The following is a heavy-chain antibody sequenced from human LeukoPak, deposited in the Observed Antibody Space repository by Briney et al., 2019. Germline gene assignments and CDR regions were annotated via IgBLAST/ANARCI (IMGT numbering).Heavy chain of an antibody. Sequence: ASVKVSCKASGYTFTSYDINWVRQATGQGLEWMGWMNPNSGNTGYAQKFQGRVTMTRNTSISTAYMELSSLRSEDTAVYYCARGRGRGGVIVVVPAAMTALDYWGQGTLVTVSS. V-gene: IGHV1-8*01. CDR3: ARGRGRGGVIVVVPAAMTALDY. CDR1: GYTFTSYD. D-gene: IGHD2-2*01. CDR2: MNPNSGNT. J-gene: IGHJ4*02.